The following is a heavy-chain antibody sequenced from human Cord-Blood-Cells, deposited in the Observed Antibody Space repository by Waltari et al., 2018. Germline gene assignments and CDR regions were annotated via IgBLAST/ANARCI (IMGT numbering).Heavy chain of an antibody. V-gene: IGHV3-21*01. CDR3: ARDKAYYVDY. J-gene: IGHJ4*02. Sequence: EVQLVESGGGLVKPGGSLRLSCAASGFTFSSYSMTWVRQAPGKGRAGVAASIRSSRYIYYADSLKGRVTISRDNAKNALYLQMNSLRAEDTAVYYCARDKAYYVDYWGQGTLVTVSS. CDR1: GFTFSSYS. CDR2: SIRSSRYI.